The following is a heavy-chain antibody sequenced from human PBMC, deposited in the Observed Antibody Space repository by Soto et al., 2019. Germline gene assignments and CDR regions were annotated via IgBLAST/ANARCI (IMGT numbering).Heavy chain of an antibody. CDR1: GGSVSSGSYY. V-gene: IGHV4-31*03. CDR3: ARAFSGSYSNAHPDAFDI. D-gene: IGHD1-26*01. J-gene: IGHJ3*02. CDR2: IYYSGST. Sequence: PSETLSLTCTVSGGSVSSGSYYWSWIRQPPGKGLEWIGYIYYSGSTYYNPSLKSRVTISVDTSKNQFSLKLSSVTAADTAVYYCARAFSGSYSNAHPDAFDIWGQGTMVTVSS.